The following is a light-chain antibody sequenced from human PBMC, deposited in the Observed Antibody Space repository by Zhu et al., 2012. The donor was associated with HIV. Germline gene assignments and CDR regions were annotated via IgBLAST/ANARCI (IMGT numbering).Light chain of an antibody. J-gene: IGKJ4*01. V-gene: IGKV1-9*01. CDR1: QGISNH. CDR3: QHLTLYPT. CDR2: GAS. Sequence: DIQMTQSPSTVSASVGDRVTITCRASQGISNHLAWYHQKPGKAPKLLIYGASVLQSGVPSRFSGSGSGTEFTLTISSLQPEDFATYFCQHLTLYPTFGGGSKVEIK.